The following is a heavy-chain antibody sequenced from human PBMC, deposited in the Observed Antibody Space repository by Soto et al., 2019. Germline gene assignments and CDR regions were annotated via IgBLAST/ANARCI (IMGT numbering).Heavy chain of an antibody. CDR3: ASPAIPDNSAIDI. Sequence: QVKLVESGGGVVQPGRSLRLSCAASGFTFSSYAMHWVRQAPGEGLEWVAVISSDGSNNYYADSGKGRFTISRDNSKSTLYLQLNTPRVSDPAVYYCASPAIPDNSAIDIWGQGTMVTV. J-gene: IGHJ3*02. CDR1: GFTFSSYA. CDR2: ISSDGSNN. V-gene: IGHV3-30-3*01. D-gene: IGHD1-1*01.